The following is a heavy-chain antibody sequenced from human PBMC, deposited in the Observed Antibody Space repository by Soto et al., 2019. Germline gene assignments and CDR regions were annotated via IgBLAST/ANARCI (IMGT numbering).Heavy chain of an antibody. Sequence: SESLSLTCSVSGGSISGNYWTWIRQPPGKGLEWIGYIYYSGSTNYNPSLKSRVTISIDTSKDQFSLKLSSVTAADTAVYYCGRLWATGANDYWGQGTLVTVSS. CDR3: GRLWATGANDY. J-gene: IGHJ4*02. D-gene: IGHD1-26*01. V-gene: IGHV4-59*08. CDR1: GGSISGNY. CDR2: IYYSGST.